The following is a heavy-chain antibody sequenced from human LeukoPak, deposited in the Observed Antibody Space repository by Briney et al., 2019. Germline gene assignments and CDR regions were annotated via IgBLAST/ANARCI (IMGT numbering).Heavy chain of an antibody. J-gene: IGHJ4*02. Sequence: ASVKVSYKASSYTFTGYYMHWVRQAPGQGLEWMGWINPNSGGTNYAQSFQGRVTMTRDTSISTAYMELTRMRFDDTAVYYCALRGEFDYWGQGTLVTVSS. V-gene: IGHV1-2*02. D-gene: IGHD3-16*01. CDR1: SYTFTGYY. CDR2: INPNSGGT. CDR3: ALRGEFDY.